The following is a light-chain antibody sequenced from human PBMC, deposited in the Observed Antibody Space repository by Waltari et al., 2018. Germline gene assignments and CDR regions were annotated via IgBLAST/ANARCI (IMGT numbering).Light chain of an antibody. CDR2: DAS. V-gene: IGKV1-13*02. CDR1: QGISSA. CDR3: QQFNSYPPLT. Sequence: AIQLTQSPSSLSASVGDRVTITCRASQGISSALAWYQQKPGKAPKLLIYDASSVESGVPSRFSGSGSGTEFTLTISSLQPEDFATYYCQQFNSYPPLTFGRGTKVDIK. J-gene: IGKJ4*01.